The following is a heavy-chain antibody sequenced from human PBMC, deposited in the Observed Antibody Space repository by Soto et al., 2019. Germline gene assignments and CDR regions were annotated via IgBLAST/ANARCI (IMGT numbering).Heavy chain of an antibody. CDR1: GGSISSGGYY. D-gene: IGHD2-21*02. J-gene: IGHJ6*02. CDR2: IHYSGSV. CDR3: VREDDGGDRDYYGLDV. V-gene: IGHV4-30-4*08. Sequence: PSETLSLTCTVSGGSISSGGYYWSWIRQHPGKGLEWIGYIHYSGSVYYNPSLQSRLSMSLDTSKSLFSLKLASVTAADTAVYFCVREDDGGDRDYYGLDVWGQGTTVTVSS.